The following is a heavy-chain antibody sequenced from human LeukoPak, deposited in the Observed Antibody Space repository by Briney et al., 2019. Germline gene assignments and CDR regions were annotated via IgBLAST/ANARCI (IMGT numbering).Heavy chain of an antibody. J-gene: IGHJ6*02. D-gene: IGHD6-19*01. CDR2: ISYDGSNK. CDR3: ASSRTDSSGWYPGYYYYYGMDV. Sequence: TGGSLRLSCAASGFTFSSYAMHWVRQAPGKGLEWVAVISYDGSNKYYADSVKGRFTISRDNSKNTLYLQMNSLRAEDTAVHYCASSRTDSSGWYPGYYYYYGMDVWGQGTTVTVSS. CDR1: GFTFSSYA. V-gene: IGHV3-30-3*01.